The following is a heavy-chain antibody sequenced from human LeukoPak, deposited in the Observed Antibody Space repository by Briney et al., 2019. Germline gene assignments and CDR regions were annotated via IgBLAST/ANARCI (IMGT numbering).Heavy chain of an antibody. CDR3: ARAGTWIQLWSKSTDWFDP. CDR1: GGTFSSYA. Sequence: SVKVSCKASGGTFSSYAISWVRQAPGQGLEWMGGIIPSFGTANYAQKFQGRVTITADKSTSTAYMELSSLRSEDTAVYYCARAGTWIQLWSKSTDWFDPWGQGTLVTVSS. V-gene: IGHV1-69*06. CDR2: IIPSFGTA. J-gene: IGHJ5*02. D-gene: IGHD5-18*01.